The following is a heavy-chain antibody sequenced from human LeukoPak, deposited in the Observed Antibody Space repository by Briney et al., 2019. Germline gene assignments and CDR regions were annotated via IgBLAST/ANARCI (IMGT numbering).Heavy chain of an antibody. V-gene: IGHV1-18*01. D-gene: IGHD3-10*01. J-gene: IGHJ4*02. CDR2: VSTYNHNT. Sequence: ASVKVSCKASGYTFTNYYISWVRQAPGQGLEWVGWVSTYNHNTNYAQNLQGRVTMTTDTSTSTAYMDLRSLRSDDTAVYYCARAPGWFGELLWAFDYWGQGTLVTVSS. CDR3: ARAPGWFGELLWAFDY. CDR1: GYTFTNYY.